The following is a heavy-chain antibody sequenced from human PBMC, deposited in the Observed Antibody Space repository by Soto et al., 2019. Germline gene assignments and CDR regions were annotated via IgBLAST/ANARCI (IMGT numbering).Heavy chain of an antibody. CDR1: ALTYSRYS. V-gene: IGHV3-30*18. D-gene: IGHD4-17*01. CDR2: IANDGSNK. Sequence: LRLPCAASALTYSRYSIPRVRHAPIKGLEWVAVIANDGSNKYYADSVKGRFTISRDNSKNTLYLQMNSLRAEDTDVYYCAKDRTLGGDYENGMDVWGQGTTVTVSS. J-gene: IGHJ6*02. CDR3: AKDRTLGGDYENGMDV.